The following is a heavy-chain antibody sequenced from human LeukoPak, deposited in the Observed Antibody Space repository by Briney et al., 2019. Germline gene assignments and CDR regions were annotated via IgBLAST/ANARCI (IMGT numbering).Heavy chain of an antibody. CDR3: ARGGGFYYDSSGLDAFDI. CDR2: INPNSGGT. Sequence: ASVKVSCKASGYTFTGYYMHLVRQAPGQGLEWMGWINPNSGGTNYAQKFQGRVTMTRDTSISTAYMELSRLRSDDTAVYYCARGGGFYYDSSGLDAFDIWGQGTMVTVSS. CDR1: GYTFTGYY. J-gene: IGHJ3*02. V-gene: IGHV1-2*02. D-gene: IGHD3-22*01.